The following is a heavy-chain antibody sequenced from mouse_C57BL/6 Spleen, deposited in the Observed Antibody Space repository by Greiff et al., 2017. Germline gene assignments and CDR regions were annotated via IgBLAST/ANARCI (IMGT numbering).Heavy chain of an antibody. CDR3: ARSSYITTMDY. CDR1: GYSFTDYN. D-gene: IGHD1-1*01. CDR2: TNPNYGTT. Sequence: EVQLVESGPELVKPGASVKISCKASGYSFTDYNMNWVKQSNGKSLEWIGVTNPNYGTTSYNQKFKGKAKLTVDQSSSTAYMQLNSLTSEDSAVYYCARSSYITTMDYWGQGTSVTVSS. J-gene: IGHJ4*01. V-gene: IGHV1-39*01.